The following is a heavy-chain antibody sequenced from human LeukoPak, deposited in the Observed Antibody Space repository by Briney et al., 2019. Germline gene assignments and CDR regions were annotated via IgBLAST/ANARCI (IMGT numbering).Heavy chain of an antibody. D-gene: IGHD3-22*01. CDR1: GFTFSSYA. CDR3: AREPSSGYYLLFDY. Sequence: GGSLRLSCAASGFTFSSYAMHWVRQAPGKGLEWVAVISYDGSNKYYADSVKGRFTISRDNSKNTLYLQMNSLRAEDTAVYYCAREPSSGYYLLFDYWGQGTLVTVS. CDR2: ISYDGSNK. V-gene: IGHV3-30-3*01. J-gene: IGHJ4*02.